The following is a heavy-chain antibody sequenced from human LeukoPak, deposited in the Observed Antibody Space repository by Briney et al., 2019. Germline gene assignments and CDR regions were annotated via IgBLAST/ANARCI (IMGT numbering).Heavy chain of an antibody. Sequence: ASVKVSCKASGYTFTSYGISWVRQAPGQGLEWMGWISAYNGNTNYAQKLQGRVTMTTDTSTSTAYMELRSLRSDDTAVYYCARCGTLVAVNVYYYYYMDVWGKGTTVTVSS. CDR2: ISAYNGNT. CDR3: ARCGTLVAVNVYYYYYMDV. D-gene: IGHD2-15*01. CDR1: GYTFTSYG. J-gene: IGHJ6*03. V-gene: IGHV1-18*01.